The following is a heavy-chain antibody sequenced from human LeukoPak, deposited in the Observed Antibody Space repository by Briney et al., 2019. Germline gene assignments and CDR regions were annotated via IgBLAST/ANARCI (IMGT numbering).Heavy chain of an antibody. Sequence: GASVKFSCKASGGTFSSYAISWVRQAPGQGLEWMGGIIPIFGTANYAQKFQGRVTITADESTSTAYMELSSLRSEDTAVYYCARARRYCSGGSCYSDFGYWGQGTLVTVSS. CDR2: IIPIFGTA. CDR3: ARARRYCSGGSCYSDFGY. V-gene: IGHV1-69*13. CDR1: GGTFSSYA. J-gene: IGHJ4*02. D-gene: IGHD2-15*01.